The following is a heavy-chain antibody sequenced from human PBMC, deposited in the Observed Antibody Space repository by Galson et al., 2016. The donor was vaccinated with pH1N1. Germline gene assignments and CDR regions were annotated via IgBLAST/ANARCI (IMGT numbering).Heavy chain of an antibody. CDR2: IKEDGSTK. J-gene: IGHJ4*02. CDR1: GFTFSSYW. D-gene: IGHD3-22*01. CDR3: AKKIGSD. V-gene: IGHV3-7*01. Sequence: SLRLSCAASGFTFSSYWMSWIRQAPGKGLEWVANIKEDGSTKYYVDSVKGRFTISRDNAKNSLYLQMNSLRDEDTAVYYCAKKIGSDWGQGTLVTVSS.